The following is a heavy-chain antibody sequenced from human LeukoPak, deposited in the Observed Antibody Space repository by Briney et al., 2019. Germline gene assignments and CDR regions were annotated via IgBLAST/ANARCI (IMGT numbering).Heavy chain of an antibody. CDR1: GFTFSSYS. Sequence: PGGSLRLSCAASGFTFSSYSMSWVRQAPGKGLEWVANIKQDGSEKNYVGSVKGRFTIARDNAKNSLYLQMNSLRAEDTAVYYRARSSITMVRGVIKSTTSWYHYYNMDVWGKGTTVTVSS. J-gene: IGHJ6*03. D-gene: IGHD3-10*01. CDR3: ARSSITMVRGVIKSTTSWYHYYNMDV. V-gene: IGHV3-7*01. CDR2: IKQDGSEK.